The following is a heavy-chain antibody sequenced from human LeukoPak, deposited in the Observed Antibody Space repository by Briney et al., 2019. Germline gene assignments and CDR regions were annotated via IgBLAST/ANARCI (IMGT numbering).Heavy chain of an antibody. Sequence: GGSLRLSCAASGFTFNSYTMNWVRQAPGKGLESVSSIRSNSRGINYADSVKGRFTISRDNDKNTVFLEMNSLRAEDTAVYYCARDGASIDDQYYGLDVWSQGTTVTVSS. CDR3: ARDGASIDDQYYGLDV. V-gene: IGHV3-21*06. CDR1: GFTFNSYT. D-gene: IGHD1-1*01. J-gene: IGHJ6*02. CDR2: IRSNSRGI.